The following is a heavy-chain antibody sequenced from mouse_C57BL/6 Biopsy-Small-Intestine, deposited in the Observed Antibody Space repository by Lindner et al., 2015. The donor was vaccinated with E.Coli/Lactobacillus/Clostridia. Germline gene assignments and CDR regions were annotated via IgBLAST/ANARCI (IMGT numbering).Heavy chain of an antibody. CDR3: TGGGAWFAY. V-gene: IGHV14-4*01. CDR2: IDPGNGDT. Sequence: VQLQESGAELVRPGASVKLSCTASGFNIKDDYMHWVKQRPEQGLEWIGWIDPGNGDTEYASKFQGKATITADTSSNTAYLQLSSLTSEDTAVYYCTGGGAWFAYWGQETLVTVSA. CDR1: GFNIKDDY. J-gene: IGHJ3*01.